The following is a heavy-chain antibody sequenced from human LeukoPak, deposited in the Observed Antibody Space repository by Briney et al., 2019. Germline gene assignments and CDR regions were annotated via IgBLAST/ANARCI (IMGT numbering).Heavy chain of an antibody. Sequence: GASVKVPCKASGYTFTSYDINWVRQATGQGLEWMGWMNPNSGNTGYAQKFQGRVTMTRNTSISTAYMELSSLRSEDTAVYYCARAQTYYYDSSGPGSRDSDGMDVWGQGTTVTVSS. CDR3: ARAQTYYYDSSGPGSRDSDGMDV. J-gene: IGHJ6*02. V-gene: IGHV1-8*01. CDR1: GYTFTSYD. CDR2: MNPNSGNT. D-gene: IGHD3-22*01.